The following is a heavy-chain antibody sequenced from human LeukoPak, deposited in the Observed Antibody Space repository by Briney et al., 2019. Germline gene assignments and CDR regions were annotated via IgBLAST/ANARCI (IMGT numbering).Heavy chain of an antibody. D-gene: IGHD5-18*01. J-gene: IGHJ3*02. CDR3: ARQRLWPRNGAFDI. Sequence: SETLSLTCTVSGGSISSSSYYWGWIRQPPGTGLEWIGSIYYSGSTYYNPSLKSRVTISVDTSKNQFSLKLSSVTAADTAVYYCARQRLWPRNGAFDIWGQGTMVTVSS. CDR2: IYYSGST. CDR1: GGSISSSSYY. V-gene: IGHV4-39*01.